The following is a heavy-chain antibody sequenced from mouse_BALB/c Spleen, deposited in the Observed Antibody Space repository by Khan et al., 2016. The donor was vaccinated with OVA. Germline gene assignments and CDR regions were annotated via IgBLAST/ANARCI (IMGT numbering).Heavy chain of an antibody. CDR1: GFSLTSYG. V-gene: IGHV2-9*02. J-gene: IGHJ3*01. D-gene: IGHD1-2*01. CDR3: DRDTTPTPY. Sequence: QVQLKESGPGLVAPSQSLPITCTVSGFSLTSYGVHWVRQPPGKGLEWLGIIWAGGSTNYNSALMSRLSISKQKSKSTVFSEMNSLLTDEAAMYCCDRDTTPTPYWGEVNLVTDS. CDR2: IWAGGST.